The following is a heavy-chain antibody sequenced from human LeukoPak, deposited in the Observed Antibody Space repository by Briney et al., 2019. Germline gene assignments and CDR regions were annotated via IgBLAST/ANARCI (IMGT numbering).Heavy chain of an antibody. D-gene: IGHD4-17*01. CDR2: IYTSGST. V-gene: IGHV4-61*02. J-gene: IGHJ4*02. Sequence: PSETLSLTCTVSGGSISSGSYYWSWIRQPAGKGLEWIGRIYTSGSTNYNPSLKSRVTISVDTSKNQFSLKLSSVTAADTAVYYCARGIVTTGFDYWGQGTLVTVSS. CDR1: GGSISSGSYY. CDR3: ARGIVTTGFDY.